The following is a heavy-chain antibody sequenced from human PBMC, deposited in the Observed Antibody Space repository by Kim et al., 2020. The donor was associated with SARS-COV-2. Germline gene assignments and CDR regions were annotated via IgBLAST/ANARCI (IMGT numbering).Heavy chain of an antibody. CDR1: GFTFSSYW. D-gene: IGHD5-18*01. Sequence: GGSLRLSCAASGFTFSSYWMSWVRQAPGKGLEWVANIKQDGSEKYYVDSVKGRFTISRDNAKNSLYLQMNSLRAEDTAVYYCARDRFWRAYSYGFAVWGQGTLVTVSS. CDR2: IKQDGSEK. J-gene: IGHJ4*02. V-gene: IGHV3-7*03. CDR3: ARDRFWRAYSYGFAV.